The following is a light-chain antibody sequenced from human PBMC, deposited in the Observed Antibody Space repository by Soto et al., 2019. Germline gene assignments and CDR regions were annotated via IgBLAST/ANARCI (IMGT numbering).Light chain of an antibody. V-gene: IGLV2-14*01. CDR2: DVS. CDR3: SSYTSDITPYV. Sequence: QSVLTQPASVSGSPGQSITLSCTGTSSDVGGYNYVSWYQQHPGKAPKLTIYDVSTRPSGVSNRFSGSKSGNTASLTISGLQAEDEADYYCSSYTSDITPYVFGAGTKLTVL. CDR1: SSDVGGYNY. J-gene: IGLJ1*01.